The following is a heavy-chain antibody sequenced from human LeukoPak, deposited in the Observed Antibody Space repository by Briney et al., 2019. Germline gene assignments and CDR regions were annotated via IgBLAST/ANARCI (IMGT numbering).Heavy chain of an antibody. V-gene: IGHV3-23*01. CDR2: ISASGGST. Sequence: GGSLRLSCAASGFTFSSYWMSWVRQAPGKGLEWVSAISASGGSTYYADSVKGRFTLSRDNSRNTLYLQMNRLRAEDTAVYYCAKRDSSNDFWSGYHAFDFWGQGTMVTVS. D-gene: IGHD3-3*01. CDR3: AKRDSSNDFWSGYHAFDF. J-gene: IGHJ3*01. CDR1: GFTFSSYW.